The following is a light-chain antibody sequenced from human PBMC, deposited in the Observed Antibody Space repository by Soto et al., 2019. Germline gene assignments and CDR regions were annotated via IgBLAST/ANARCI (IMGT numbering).Light chain of an antibody. CDR3: QQYNNWPPRT. CDR2: DAS. Sequence: IQLTQSPSSLSASVGDRVSVTCRASQDIRNYLAWYQQKPGKAPKLLICDASTLYSGVPSRFSGSGSGTEFTLTISGLQSEDFAVYYCQQYNNWPPRTFGQGTKVDIK. V-gene: IGKV1-9*01. CDR1: QDIRNY. J-gene: IGKJ1*01.